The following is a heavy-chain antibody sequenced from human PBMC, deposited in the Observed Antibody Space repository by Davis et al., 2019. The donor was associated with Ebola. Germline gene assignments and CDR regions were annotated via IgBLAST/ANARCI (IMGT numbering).Heavy chain of an antibody. CDR3: ARGVPGGSRYDS. V-gene: IGHV4-59*01. Sequence: MPSETLSLPCPVSCGSISSYYWSWIRQPPGKGLEWIGYFYYSGSTNYNPPLKSRVTISVDTSKNQFSLKLSSVTAADTAVYYCARGVPGGSRYDSWGQGILVTVSS. D-gene: IGHD5-12*01. J-gene: IGHJ4*02. CDR1: CGSISSYY. CDR2: FYYSGST.